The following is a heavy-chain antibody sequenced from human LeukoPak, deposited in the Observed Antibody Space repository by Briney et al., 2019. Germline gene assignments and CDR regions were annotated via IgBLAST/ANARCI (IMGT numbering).Heavy chain of an antibody. Sequence: ASETLSLTCTVSGGSVNSSSYYRGWIRQPPGKGLEWIGSIYYSGSTYYNPSLKSRLTISVDTSNNQFSLNLSSVTAADTAVYYCRIIYCKATNCYAKGDYWSQGTLVTISS. V-gene: IGHV4-39*01. CDR2: IYYSGST. CDR1: GGSVNSSSYY. J-gene: IGHJ4*02. D-gene: IGHD2-2*01. CDR3: RIIYCKATNCYAKGDY.